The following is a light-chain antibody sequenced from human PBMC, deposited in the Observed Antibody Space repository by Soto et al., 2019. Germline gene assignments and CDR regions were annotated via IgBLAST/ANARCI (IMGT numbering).Light chain of an antibody. V-gene: IGKV1-5*01. CDR1: QSIVRW. Sequence: DIQMTQSPSTLSASVGDRVTITCRASQSIVRWLAWYQQKPGKAPKLLIYDASNLQSRVPSRFSGSGSGTQFTLPISSLQPDDFATYFCQQYKTYSYTFGQGTKLEIK. J-gene: IGKJ2*01. CDR2: DAS. CDR3: QQYKTYSYT.